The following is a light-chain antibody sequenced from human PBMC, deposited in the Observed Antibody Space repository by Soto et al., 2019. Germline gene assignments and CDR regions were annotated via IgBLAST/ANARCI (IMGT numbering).Light chain of an antibody. CDR3: QKYVRSPPSLT. Sequence: ETVLTQSPGTLSLSPGERATLSCRASQSVSSSYLAWYQQKPGQAPSLLIYDASSRATGIPDRFSGSGSRTDFTLTISRLEPEDFALYSCQKYVRSPPSLTFGQGTKVEIK. V-gene: IGKV3-20*01. CDR2: DAS. J-gene: IGKJ1*01. CDR1: QSVSSSY.